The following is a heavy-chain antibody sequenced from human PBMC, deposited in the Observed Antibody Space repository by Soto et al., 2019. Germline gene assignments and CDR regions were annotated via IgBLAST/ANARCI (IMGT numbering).Heavy chain of an antibody. Sequence: SETLSLTCAVYGGSFSGYYWSWIRQPPGKGLEWIGEINHSGSTNYNPSLKSRVTISVDTSKNQFSLKLSSVTAADTAVYYCARGAAAAPYYFDYWGQGTLVTVSS. D-gene: IGHD6-13*01. V-gene: IGHV4-34*01. CDR3: ARGAAAAPYYFDY. J-gene: IGHJ4*02. CDR1: GGSFSGYY. CDR2: INHSGST.